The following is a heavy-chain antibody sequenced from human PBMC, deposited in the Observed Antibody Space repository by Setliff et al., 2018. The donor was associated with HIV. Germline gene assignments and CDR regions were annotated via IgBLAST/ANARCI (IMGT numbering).Heavy chain of an antibody. D-gene: IGHD3-3*01. CDR3: VTVVQDDLGVALFDY. J-gene: IGHJ4*02. CDR2: MRSSGST. V-gene: IGHV4-61*09. Sequence: PSETLSLTCTVTGGSIGSGSFYWRCIRQPAGKGLECVGHMRSSGSTNHNPSLKSRVTTSVDTSKNQFFLHLSSVTAADTAIYYCVTVVQDDLGVALFDYWGQGALVTVSS. CDR1: GGSIGSGSFY.